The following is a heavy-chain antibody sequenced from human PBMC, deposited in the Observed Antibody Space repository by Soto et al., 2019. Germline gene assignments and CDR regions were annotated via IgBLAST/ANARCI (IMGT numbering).Heavy chain of an antibody. D-gene: IGHD1-26*01. CDR1: GGSISSGGYY. CDR3: ARGLVGASDY. CDR2: IYYSGST. J-gene: IGHJ4*02. Sequence: KPSETLSLTCTVSGGSISSGGYYWSWIRQHPGKGLEWIGYIYYSGSTYYNPSLKSRVTISVDMSKNQFSLKLSSVTAADTAVYYCARGLVGASDYWGQGTLVTVSS. V-gene: IGHV4-31*03.